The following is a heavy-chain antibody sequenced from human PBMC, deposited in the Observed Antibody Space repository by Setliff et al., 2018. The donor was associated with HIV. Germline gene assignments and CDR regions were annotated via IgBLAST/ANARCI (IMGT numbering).Heavy chain of an antibody. V-gene: IGHV4-39*02. Sequence: SETLSLTCTVSGASIGGSTYYWGCIRQPPGKGLEWIGSIYYSGSTYYNPSLKSRVTISRDTSKNHFSLKLSSVTAADTAVYYCSRLYGSGHYFAFDFWGQGALVTVSS. D-gene: IGHD3-10*01. CDR1: GASIGGSTYY. J-gene: IGHJ4*02. CDR2: IYYSGST. CDR3: SRLYGSGHYFAFDF.